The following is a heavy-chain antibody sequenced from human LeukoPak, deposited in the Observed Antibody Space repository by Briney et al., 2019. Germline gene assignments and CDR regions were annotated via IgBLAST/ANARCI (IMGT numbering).Heavy chain of an antibody. J-gene: IGHJ3*02. CDR2: IYSGGST. CDR1: GFTVGSNY. CDR3: ARGADYGDYGDAFDI. D-gene: IGHD4-17*01. Sequence: GGSLRLSCAASGFTVGSNYMSWVRQAPGKGLEWVSVIYSGGSTYYADSVKGRFTISRDNSKNTLYLQMNSLRAEDTAVYYCARGADYGDYGDAFDIWGQGTMVTVSS. V-gene: IGHV3-66*01.